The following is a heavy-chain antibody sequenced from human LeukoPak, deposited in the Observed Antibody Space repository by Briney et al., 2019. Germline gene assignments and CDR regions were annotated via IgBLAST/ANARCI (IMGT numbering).Heavy chain of an antibody. Sequence: GGSLRLSCVDSGFTFSSSWMSWVRQAPGKGLEWVANVNQDGSQKDYVDSVKGRFTISRDNAKTSVYLQMNSLRAEDTAFYYCARNKGWEMPAELDSWGQGTLVTVSS. D-gene: IGHD1-26*01. J-gene: IGHJ4*02. CDR2: VNQDGSQK. V-gene: IGHV3-7*01. CDR3: ARNKGWEMPAELDS. CDR1: GFTFSSSW.